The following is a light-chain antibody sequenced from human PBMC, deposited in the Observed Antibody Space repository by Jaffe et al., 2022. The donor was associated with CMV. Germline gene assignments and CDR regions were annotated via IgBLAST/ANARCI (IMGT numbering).Light chain of an antibody. V-gene: IGLV2-14*03. Sequence: QSALTQPASVSGSPGQSITISCTGTSSDVGGYNYVSWYQQYPGKAPKIIIYDVSNRPSGVSNRFSGSRSGNTASLTISGLQAEDEAHYYCSSYTTTRGVVFGGGTKLTVL. J-gene: IGLJ2*01. CDR2: DVS. CDR1: SSDVGGYNY. CDR3: SSYTTTRGVV.